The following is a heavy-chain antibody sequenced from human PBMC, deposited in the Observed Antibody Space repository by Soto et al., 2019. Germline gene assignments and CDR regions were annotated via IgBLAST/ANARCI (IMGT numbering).Heavy chain of an antibody. CDR2: INPSGGST. J-gene: IGHJ5*02. CDR1: GYTFTSYY. Sequence: ASVKVSCKAPGYTFTSYYMHWVRQAPGQGLEWMGIINPSGGSTSYAQKFQGRVTMTRDTSTSTVYMELSSLRSEDTAVYYCARGFELRYFDWLFRFDPWGQGTLVTVSS. CDR3: ARGFELRYFDWLFRFDP. V-gene: IGHV1-46*01. D-gene: IGHD3-9*01.